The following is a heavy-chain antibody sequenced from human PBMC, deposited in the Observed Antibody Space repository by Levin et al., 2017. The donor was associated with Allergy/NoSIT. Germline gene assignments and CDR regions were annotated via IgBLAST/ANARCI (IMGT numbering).Heavy chain of an antibody. J-gene: IGHJ6*02. Sequence: ASVKVSCKASGYTFTSYGISWVRQAPGQGLEWLGWISAYNGNTNYAQKLQGRVTMTTDTSTSTAYMELRSLRSDDTAVYYCARVNYYDSSGYKSYYYYGMNVWGQGTTVTVSS. D-gene: IGHD3-22*01. V-gene: IGHV1-18*01. CDR3: ARVNYYDSSGYKSYYYYGMNV. CDR1: GYTFTSYG. CDR2: ISAYNGNT.